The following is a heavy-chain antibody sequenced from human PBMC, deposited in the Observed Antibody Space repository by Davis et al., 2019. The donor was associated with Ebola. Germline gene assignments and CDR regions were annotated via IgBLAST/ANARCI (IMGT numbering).Heavy chain of an antibody. CDR2: IRSKANSYAT. J-gene: IGHJ4*02. D-gene: IGHD5-18*01. CDR1: GFTFSGSA. Sequence: GESLKISCAASGFTFSGSAMHWVRQASGKGLVLVGRIRSKANSYATAYAASVKGRFTISRDDSKNTAYLQMNSLKTEDTAVYYCTSSGYSYGASDYWGQGTLVTVSS. V-gene: IGHV3-73*01. CDR3: TSSGYSYGASDY.